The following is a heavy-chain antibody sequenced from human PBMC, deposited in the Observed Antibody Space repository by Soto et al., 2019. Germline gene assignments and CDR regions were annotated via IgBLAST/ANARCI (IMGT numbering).Heavy chain of an antibody. CDR2: ISPGDSDT. D-gene: IGHD2-15*01. J-gene: IGHJ6*02. Sequence: GESLKISCKGSGYSFTSYWIGWVRQMPGKGLEWMGIISPGDSDTRYSPSFQGQVTISADKSISTAYLQWSSLKASDTAMYYCARAGYCSCGSCYPYYYYYGMDVWGQGTTVTVSS. V-gene: IGHV5-51*01. CDR1: GYSFTSYW. CDR3: ARAGYCSCGSCYPYYYYYGMDV.